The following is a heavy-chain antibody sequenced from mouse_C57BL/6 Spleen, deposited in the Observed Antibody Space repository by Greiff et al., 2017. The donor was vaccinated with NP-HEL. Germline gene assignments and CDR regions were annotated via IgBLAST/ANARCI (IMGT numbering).Heavy chain of an antibody. CDR1: GYTFTSYW. CDR3: ARWGLRDYAMDY. CDR2: IDPSDSYT. D-gene: IGHD2-2*01. V-gene: IGHV1-69*01. Sequence: QVQLQQPGAELVMPGASVKLSCKASGYTFTSYWMHWVKQRPGQGLEWIGEIDPSDSYTNYNQKFKGKSTLTVDKSSSTAYMQLSSLTSEDSAVYYCARWGLRDYAMDYWGQGTSVTVSS. J-gene: IGHJ4*01.